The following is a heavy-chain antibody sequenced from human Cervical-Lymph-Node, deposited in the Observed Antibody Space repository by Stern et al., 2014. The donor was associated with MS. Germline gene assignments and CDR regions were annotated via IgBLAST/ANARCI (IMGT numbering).Heavy chain of an antibody. J-gene: IGHJ4*02. CDR2: IYLGDSQM. CDR1: GFKFSIYW. D-gene: IGHD1-14*01. Sequence: EVQLVESGAELIRPGASLKISCKGSGFKFSIYWIGWVRQMPGKGLEWMGIIYLGDSQMSYGPSFQGQVTMSADKSTSTAYLQWSTLRASDTAMYFCARQTTAWASDVWGQGTLVTVSS. CDR3: ARQTTAWASDV. V-gene: IGHV5-51*01.